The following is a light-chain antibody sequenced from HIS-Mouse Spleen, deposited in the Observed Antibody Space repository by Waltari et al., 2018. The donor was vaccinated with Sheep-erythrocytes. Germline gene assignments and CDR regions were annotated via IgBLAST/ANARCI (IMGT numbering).Light chain of an antibody. CDR3: MQALQTPLT. CDR2: LGS. Sequence: IVMTQSPLSLPVTPGEPASISCSSSQSLLHSNGYNYFDWYLQKPGQSPQLLIYLGSNRASGVPDRFSGSGSGTDFTLKISRVEAEDVGVYYCMQALQTPLTFGGGTKVEIK. V-gene: IGKV2-28*01. CDR1: QSLLHSNGYNY. J-gene: IGKJ4*01.